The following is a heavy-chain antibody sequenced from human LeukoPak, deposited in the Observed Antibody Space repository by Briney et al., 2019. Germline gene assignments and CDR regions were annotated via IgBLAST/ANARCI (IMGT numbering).Heavy chain of an antibody. CDR3: ARYYYDSSGPELDY. V-gene: IGHV3-21*01. J-gene: IGHJ4*02. Sequence: GGSLRLSCAASGFTFSSYAMHWVRQAPGKGLEWVSSISSSSSYIYYADSVKGRFTISRDNAKNSLYLQMNSLRAEDTAVYYCARYYYDSSGPELDYWGQGTLVTVSS. D-gene: IGHD3-22*01. CDR1: GFTFSSYA. CDR2: ISSSSSYI.